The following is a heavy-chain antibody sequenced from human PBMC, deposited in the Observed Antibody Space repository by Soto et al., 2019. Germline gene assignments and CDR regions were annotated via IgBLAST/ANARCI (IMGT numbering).Heavy chain of an antibody. V-gene: IGHV4-30-2*01. D-gene: IGHD4-4*01. Sequence: TLSLTCAVSGAPISSGGHSWSWVRQPPGKGLEWVGYIYHSGSTYYNPSLRSRVIISVDRSKNQFSLKLSSVTAADTAVYYCARDLGSNYDYWGQGTLVTVSS. CDR1: GAPISSGGHS. CDR3: ARDLGSNYDY. J-gene: IGHJ4*02. CDR2: IYHSGST.